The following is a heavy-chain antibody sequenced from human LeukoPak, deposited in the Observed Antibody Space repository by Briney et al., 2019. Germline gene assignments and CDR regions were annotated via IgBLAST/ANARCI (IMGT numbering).Heavy chain of an antibody. Sequence: PSETLSLTCPVSGGSISSYYWSWIRQPPGKGLEWIGYLYYSGSTNYNPSLKRRVTISVDTSKNQFSLKLSSVTASDTAVYYCARVDGDGYKRGWFDPCGQGTLVTVSS. D-gene: IGHD5-24*01. CDR2: LYYSGST. J-gene: IGHJ5*02. V-gene: IGHV4-59*01. CDR3: ARVDGDGYKRGWFDP. CDR1: GGSISSYY.